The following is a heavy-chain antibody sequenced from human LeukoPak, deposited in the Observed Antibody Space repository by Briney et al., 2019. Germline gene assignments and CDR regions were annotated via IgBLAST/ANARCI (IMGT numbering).Heavy chain of an antibody. D-gene: IGHD7-27*01. CDR1: GFTFSAYW. V-gene: IGHV3-21*01. CDR3: ARDLQTGLAFDA. CDR2: ISGSGRLI. J-gene: IGHJ3*01. Sequence: PGGSLRLSCAASGFTFSAYWMSWVRQAPGKALEWVSSISGSGRLIWYAGSVKGRFTISRDNAANSLFLQMNSLRVEDTAVYYCARDLQTGLAFDAWGQGTVVSVSS.